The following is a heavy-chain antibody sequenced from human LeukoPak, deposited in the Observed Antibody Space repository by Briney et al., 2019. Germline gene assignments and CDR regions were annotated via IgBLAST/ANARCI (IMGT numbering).Heavy chain of an antibody. V-gene: IGHV3-30*02. CDR2: IRNDGSDT. D-gene: IGHD2-2*01. J-gene: IGHJ6*04. Sequence: PGGSLALSCTASGFTCSDNGMLWPPQAPGKGRVGGACIRNDGSDTYYADPVKSRFTISRDNAKTTLYLQMNSLTTDDTAVYYCVKDNPVCHVWGKGTTVAVSS. CDR3: VKDNPVCHV. CDR1: GFTCSDNG.